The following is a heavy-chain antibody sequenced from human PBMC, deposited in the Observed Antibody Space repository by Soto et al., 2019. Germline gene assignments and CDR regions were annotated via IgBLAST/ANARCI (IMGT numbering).Heavy chain of an antibody. CDR2: IKSKTDGGTT. J-gene: IGHJ4*02. Sequence: PGGSLRLSCXASGFTFSNAWMSWVRQAPGKGLEWVGRIKSKTDGGTTDYAAPVKGRFTISRDDSKNTLYLQMNSLKTEDTAVYYCTTDSSSSDSYFDYWGQGTLVTVSS. D-gene: IGHD2-21*02. CDR3: TTDSSSSDSYFDY. V-gene: IGHV3-15*01. CDR1: GFTFSNAW.